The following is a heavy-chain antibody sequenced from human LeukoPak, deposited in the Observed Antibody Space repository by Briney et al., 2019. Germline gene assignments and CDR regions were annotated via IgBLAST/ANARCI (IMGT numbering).Heavy chain of an antibody. CDR3: ARALPDFDY. V-gene: IGHV3-7*03. CDR1: GFTFGSYW. Sequence: GVSLRLSCAASGFTFGSYWMSWVRQAPGKGLEWVANIKQDGSEKYYVDSVRGRFTISRDNAKNSLYLQMNRLRAEDTAVYYCARALPDFDYWGQGTLVTVSS. J-gene: IGHJ4*02. CDR2: IKQDGSEK.